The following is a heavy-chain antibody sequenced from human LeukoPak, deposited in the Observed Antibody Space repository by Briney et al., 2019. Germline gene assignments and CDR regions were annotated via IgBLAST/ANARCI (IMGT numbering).Heavy chain of an antibody. V-gene: IGHV1-69*13. Sequence: ASVTVSCKASGGTFSSYAISWVRQAPGQGLEWMGGIIPIFGTANYAQKFQGRVTITADESTSTAYMELSSLRSEDTAVYYCAREEYSSSSGEGSFDYWGQGTLVTVSS. CDR2: IIPIFGTA. J-gene: IGHJ4*02. CDR3: AREEYSSSSGEGSFDY. CDR1: GGTFSSYA. D-gene: IGHD6-6*01.